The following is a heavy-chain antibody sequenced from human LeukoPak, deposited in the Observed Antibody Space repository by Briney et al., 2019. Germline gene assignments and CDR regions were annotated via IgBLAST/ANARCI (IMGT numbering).Heavy chain of an antibody. D-gene: IGHD1-1*01. Sequence: TGGSLRLSCTVSGFTVGDNYIIWVRQTPGEGLQWDSIIYVGGATYYAASVKGRFTISRDTSKNTVYLQMNSLRTEDTAVYYCARPLRYNNEMDVWGQGTTVTVSS. CDR3: ARPLRYNNEMDV. J-gene: IGHJ6*02. V-gene: IGHV3-53*01. CDR1: GFTVGDNY. CDR2: IYVGGAT.